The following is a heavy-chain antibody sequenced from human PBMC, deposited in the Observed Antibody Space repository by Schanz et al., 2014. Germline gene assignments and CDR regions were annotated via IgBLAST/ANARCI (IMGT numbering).Heavy chain of an antibody. CDR2: ISASGGST. CDR1: GFTFSSYA. Sequence: EVQLLESGGGLVQPGGSLRLSCAASGFTFSSYAMSWVRQAPGKGLEWVSTISASGGSTYYADSVKGRFTISRDNSENTLYLQMNSLSADDTAIYYCAKLSSSGRLAGYFDYWGQGALVTVSS. D-gene: IGHD6-19*01. CDR3: AKLSSSGRLAGYFDY. J-gene: IGHJ4*02. V-gene: IGHV3-23*01.